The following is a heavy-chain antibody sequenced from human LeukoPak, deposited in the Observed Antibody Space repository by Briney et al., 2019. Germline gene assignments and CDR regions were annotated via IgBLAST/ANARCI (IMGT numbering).Heavy chain of an antibody. J-gene: IGHJ4*02. V-gene: IGHV3-30*18. Sequence: QPGGSLRLSCAASGFTFSSYGMHWVRQAPGKGLEWVAVISYDGSNKYYADSVKGRFTISRDNSKNTLYLQMNSLRAEDTAVYYCAKGEWLRLSGIGYWGQGTLVTVSS. CDR3: AKGEWLRLSGIGY. CDR2: ISYDGSNK. D-gene: IGHD5-12*01. CDR1: GFTFSSYG.